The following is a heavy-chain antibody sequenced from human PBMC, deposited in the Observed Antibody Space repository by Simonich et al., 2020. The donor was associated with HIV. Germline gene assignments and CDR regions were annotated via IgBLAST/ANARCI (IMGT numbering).Heavy chain of an antibody. D-gene: IGHD1-7*01. CDR1: VGSFTPYY. Sequence: QEQLQQWGAGLLKPSETLSLTCAVYVGSFTPYYWTWIRQPPGKGLEWIGDINHSKYTNYNPYHKSRLTRSIATSKNQFSLKLTSVTAADTASYYCARGRKITGTYRWFDPWGQGTLVTVSS. V-gene: IGHV4-34*01. J-gene: IGHJ5*02. CDR2: INHSKYT. CDR3: ARGRKITGTYRWFDP.